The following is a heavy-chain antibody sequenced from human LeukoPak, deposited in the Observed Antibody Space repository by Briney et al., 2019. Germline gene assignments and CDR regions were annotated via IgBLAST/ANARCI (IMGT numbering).Heavy chain of an antibody. J-gene: IGHJ4*02. V-gene: IGHV3-30*18. CDR3: AKHGRSSCLDY. Sequence: GGSLRLSCAASGFTFSNYGMHWVRQAPGKGLEWVAVISYDGSNKYYADSVKGRFIISRDNSQNTLYLQMNSLRPEDTAVFYCAKHGRSSCLDYWGQGALVTVSS. D-gene: IGHD6-13*01. CDR2: ISYDGSNK. CDR1: GFTFSNYG.